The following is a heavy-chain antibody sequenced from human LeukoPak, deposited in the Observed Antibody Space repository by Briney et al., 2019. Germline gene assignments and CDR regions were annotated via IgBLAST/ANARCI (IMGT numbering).Heavy chain of an antibody. CDR1: GFTFNNYA. Sequence: GTSLRLSCAASGFTFNNYAMIWVRQVPGKGLEWVSATSGSGSFTHYADSVQGRFIISRDNSKDTLYLQMSGLRAEDTAIYYCAKGTGDTAYYFDFWGQGVLVTVSS. D-gene: IGHD7-27*01. J-gene: IGHJ4*02. CDR3: AKGTGDTAYYFDF. CDR2: TSGSGSFT. V-gene: IGHV3-23*01.